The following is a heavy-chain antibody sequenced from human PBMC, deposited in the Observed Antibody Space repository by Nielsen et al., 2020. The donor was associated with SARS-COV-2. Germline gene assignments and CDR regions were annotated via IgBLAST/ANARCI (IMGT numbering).Heavy chain of an antibody. CDR3: AREPVYCSGGRCYVHYLDY. CDR2: ISGSGNTI. J-gene: IGHJ4*02. V-gene: IGHV3-11*01. Sequence: GGSLRLSCAASGFTFSDYYMSWIRQAPGKGLEWVSYISGSGNTIFYEDSLKGRFTISRDNANNSLYLQMNSLRAEDTAVYYCAREPVYCSGGRCYVHYLDYWGQGTLVTVSS. D-gene: IGHD2-15*01. CDR1: GFTFSDYY.